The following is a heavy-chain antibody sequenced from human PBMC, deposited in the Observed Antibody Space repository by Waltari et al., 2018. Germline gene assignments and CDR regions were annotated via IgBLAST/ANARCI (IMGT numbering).Heavy chain of an antibody. CDR1: GGSFSGYY. CDR3: ARGRSSGWYLQRNWFDP. J-gene: IGHJ5*02. V-gene: IGHV4-34*01. Sequence: QVQLQQWGAGLLKPSETLSLTCAVYGGSFSGYYWSWIRQPPGKGLEWIGEINHSGSTNYNPSLKSRVTISVDTSKNQFSLKLSSVTAADTAVYYCARGRSSGWYLQRNWFDPWGQGTLVTVSS. CDR2: INHSGST. D-gene: IGHD6-19*01.